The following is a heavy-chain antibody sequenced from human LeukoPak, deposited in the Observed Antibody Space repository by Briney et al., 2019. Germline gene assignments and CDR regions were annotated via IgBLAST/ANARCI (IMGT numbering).Heavy chain of an antibody. V-gene: IGHV3-23*01. CDR1: GFTFSSHA. J-gene: IGHJ6*03. Sequence: GGSLRLSCAASGFTFSSHAMSWVRQAPGKGLEWGSSLSGSGGSTYHADSVKGRFSISRDNSKNTLYLQLNSLRAEDTAVYYCAKGGSTSRVTTSRVVFGYYYYMDVWGKGTPVTVSS. CDR2: LSGSGGST. D-gene: IGHD4-17*01. CDR3: AKGGSTSRVTTSRVVFGYYYYMDV.